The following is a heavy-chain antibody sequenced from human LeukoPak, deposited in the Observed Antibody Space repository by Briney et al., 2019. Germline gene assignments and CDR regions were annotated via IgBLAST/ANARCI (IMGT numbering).Heavy chain of an antibody. CDR2: ISSSSSYI. Sequence: GGSLRLSCAASGFTFSSYSMNWVRQAPGKGLEWVSSISSSSSYIYYADSVKGRFTISRDHAKNSLYLQMNSLRTEDTAVYYCARPYYYDSSGYYYWGQGTLVTVSS. J-gene: IGHJ4*02. D-gene: IGHD3-22*01. CDR3: ARPYYYDSSGYYY. CDR1: GFTFSSYS. V-gene: IGHV3-21*01.